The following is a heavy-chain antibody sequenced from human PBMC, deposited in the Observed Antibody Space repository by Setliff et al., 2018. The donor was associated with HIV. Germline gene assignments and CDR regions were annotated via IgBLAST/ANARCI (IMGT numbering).Heavy chain of an antibody. J-gene: IGHJ4*02. CDR3: TTDTPYSLKYYDKRGHYYAFDF. D-gene: IGHD3-9*01. V-gene: IGHV3-30*07. CDR2: IAHDGSYK. CDR1: GFTFSDHA. Sequence: GGSLRLSCAASGFTFSDHAIHWVRQAPGKGLDWLAVIAHDGSYKYYADSVKGRFTLSRDDSKSTLYLQMNSLKIEDTAVYYCTTDTPYSLKYYDKRGHYYAFDFWGQGALVTVSS.